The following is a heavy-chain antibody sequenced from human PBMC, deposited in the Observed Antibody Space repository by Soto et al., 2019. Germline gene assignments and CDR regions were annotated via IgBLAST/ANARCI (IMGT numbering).Heavy chain of an antibody. D-gene: IGHD3-16*02. CDR1: GVSISSYF. CDR3: ARIGGYHGPLDY. J-gene: IGHJ4*02. V-gene: IGHV4-59*01. CDR2: TYHRGST. Sequence: PSETLSLTCSVSGVSISSYFWSWIRQPPGRGLEWIGYTYHRGSTNYSPSIKSRVAISLDTSENQFSLKVSSVTAADTAVYYCARIGGYHGPLDYWGQGTPVTVSS.